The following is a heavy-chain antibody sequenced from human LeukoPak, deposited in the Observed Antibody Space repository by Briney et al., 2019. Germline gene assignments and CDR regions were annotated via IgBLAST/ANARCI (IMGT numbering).Heavy chain of an antibody. V-gene: IGHV3-66*01. J-gene: IGHJ4*02. CDR3: ARVFPERLRSSSWYPGY. Sequence: PGGSLRLSCAASGFTVSSNYMSWVRQAPGKGLEWVSVIHSGGSTYYADSVKGRFTISRDNSKNTLYLQMNSLRAEDTAVYYCARVFPERLRSSSWYPGYWGQGTLVTVSS. CDR2: IHSGGST. CDR1: GFTVSSNY. D-gene: IGHD6-13*01.